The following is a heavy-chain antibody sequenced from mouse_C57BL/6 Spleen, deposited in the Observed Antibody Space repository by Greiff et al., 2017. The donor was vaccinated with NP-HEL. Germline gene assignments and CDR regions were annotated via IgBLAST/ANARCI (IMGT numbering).Heavy chain of an antibody. CDR1: GFTFSDFY. V-gene: IGHV7-1*01. J-gene: IGHJ1*03. CDR2: SRNKANDYTT. Sequence: EVKVVDSGGGLVQSGRSLRLSCATSGFTFSDFYMEWVRQAPGKGLEWIAASRNKANDYTTEYSASVKGRFIVSRDTSQSILYLQMNALRAEDTAIYYCARDFITARYFDVWGTGTTVTVSS. CDR3: ARDFITARYFDV. D-gene: IGHD1-1*01.